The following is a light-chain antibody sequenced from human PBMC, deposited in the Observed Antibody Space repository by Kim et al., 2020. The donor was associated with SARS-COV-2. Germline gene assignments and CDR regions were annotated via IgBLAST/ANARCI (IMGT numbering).Light chain of an antibody. Sequence: GQRVEISCSGSSSNIGIKAVNWYQSFPGTAPKLLIYDNDRRPSGVPDRISGSKSGTSASLALSGLLSEDEADYYCGTWDDSLDGWVFGGGTQLTVL. V-gene: IGLV1-44*01. CDR2: DND. J-gene: IGLJ3*02. CDR1: SSNIGIKA. CDR3: GTWDDSLDGWV.